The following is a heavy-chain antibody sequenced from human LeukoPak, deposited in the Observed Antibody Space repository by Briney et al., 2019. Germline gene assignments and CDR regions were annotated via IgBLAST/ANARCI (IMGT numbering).Heavy chain of an antibody. D-gene: IGHD4-17*01. CDR2: ISYDGSNK. CDR1: GFTFSNYA. CDR3: AKPYGDSRTGGIDY. J-gene: IGHJ4*02. V-gene: IGHV3-30*18. Sequence: GGSLRLSCAASGFTFSNYAMHWVRQAPGKGLERVADISYDGSNKYYADSVKGRFTISRDNSKNTLYLQINSLRAVDTAVYYCAKPYGDSRTGGIDYWGQGTLVTVSS.